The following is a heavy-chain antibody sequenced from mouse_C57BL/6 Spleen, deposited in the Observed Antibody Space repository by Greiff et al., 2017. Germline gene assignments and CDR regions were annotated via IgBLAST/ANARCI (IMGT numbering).Heavy chain of an antibody. CDR2: ISSGGSYT. V-gene: IGHV5-6*02. CDR1: GFTFSSYG. CDR3: ARHSTTVVATFAY. D-gene: IGHD1-1*01. J-gene: IGHJ3*01. Sequence: EVMLVESGGDLVKPGGSLKLSCAASGFTFSSYGMSWVRQTPDKRLEWVATISSGGSYTYYPDSVKGRFTISRDNAKNTLYLQMSSLKSEDTAMYYCARHSTTVVATFAYWGQGTLVTVSA.